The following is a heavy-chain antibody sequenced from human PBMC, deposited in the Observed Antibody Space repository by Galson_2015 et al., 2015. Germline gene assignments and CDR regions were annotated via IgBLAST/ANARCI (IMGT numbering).Heavy chain of an antibody. V-gene: IGHV3-30*18. Sequence: SLRLSCAASGFSFGSYGMHWVRPAPGKGLEWVAVISHDGRNKYYADSVKGRVTISRDNSKNTLYLQMSSLSPGETAVYYCAKETRVMVRGARGSFDYWGQGTLVTVSS. CDR1: GFSFGSYG. D-gene: IGHD3-10*01. CDR3: AKETRVMVRGARGSFDY. J-gene: IGHJ4*02. CDR2: ISHDGRNK.